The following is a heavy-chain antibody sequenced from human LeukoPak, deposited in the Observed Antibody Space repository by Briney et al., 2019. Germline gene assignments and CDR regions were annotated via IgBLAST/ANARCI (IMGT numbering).Heavy chain of an antibody. Sequence: SETLSLTCAVYGGSFSGYYWSWIRQPPGKGLEWIGEINHSGSTNYNPSLKSRVTISVDTSKNQFSLKLSSVTAADTAVYYCARDKNYYDMDVWGQGTTVTVSS. V-gene: IGHV4-34*01. CDR1: GGSFSGYY. CDR2: INHSGST. J-gene: IGHJ6*02. CDR3: ARDKNYYDMDV.